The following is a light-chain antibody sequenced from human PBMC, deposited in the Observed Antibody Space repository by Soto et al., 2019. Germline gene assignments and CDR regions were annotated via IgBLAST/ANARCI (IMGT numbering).Light chain of an antibody. CDR1: QTISYTSINKTY. V-gene: IGKV4-1*01. CDR2: WAS. J-gene: IGKJ4*01. Sequence: DIVMTQSPDSLAVSLGERATISCKSSQTISYTSINKTYLAWYQQRPGQPPKLLIYWASIRGSGVPDRLSGSGFGTDFTLASSSLQTEDGAVYYCQQYFSYPLTFGGGTKGEVK. CDR3: QQYFSYPLT.